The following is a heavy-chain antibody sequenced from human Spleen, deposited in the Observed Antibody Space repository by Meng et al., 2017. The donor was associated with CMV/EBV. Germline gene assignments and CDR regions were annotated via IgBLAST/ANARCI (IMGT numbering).Heavy chain of an antibody. D-gene: IGHD2-2*01. J-gene: IGHJ5*02. V-gene: IGHV4-34*01. CDR2: INHSGST. CDR1: GGSFSGYY. Sequence: CAVYGGSFSGYYWSWIRQPPGKGLECIGEINHSGSTNYNPSLKSRVTISVDTSKNQFSLKLSSVTAADTAVYYCASRGAGVPVVDPWGQGTLVTVSS. CDR3: ASRGAGVPVVDP.